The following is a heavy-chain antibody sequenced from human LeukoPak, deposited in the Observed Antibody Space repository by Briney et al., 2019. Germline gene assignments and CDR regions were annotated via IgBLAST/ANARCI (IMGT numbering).Heavy chain of an antibody. D-gene: IGHD3-22*01. CDR1: GFTFSSYG. CDR2: ISYDGSNK. Sequence: GGSLRLSCADSGFTFSSYGMHWVRQAPGKGLEGVAVISYDGSNKYYADSVKGGFTISRDNSTHTLYLQMNSLRSEDTAVYYCAKDPNYYDSSGYYASADYWGQGTLVTVSS. V-gene: IGHV3-30*18. J-gene: IGHJ4*02. CDR3: AKDPNYYDSSGYYASADY.